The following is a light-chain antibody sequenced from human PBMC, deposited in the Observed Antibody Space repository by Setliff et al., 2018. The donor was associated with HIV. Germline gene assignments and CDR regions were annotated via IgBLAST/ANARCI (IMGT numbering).Light chain of an antibody. CDR3: SSYTSSSTYV. V-gene: IGLV2-14*01. Sequence: QSVLTQAASVSGSPGQSITMSCTGTSRDVGDYNFVSWYQQHPGKAPQLMIYDVTKRPSGVSDRFSGSKSGNTASLTISGLQSEDEADYYCSSYTSSSTYVLELGPRSPS. J-gene: IGLJ1*01. CDR2: DVT. CDR1: SRDVGDYNF.